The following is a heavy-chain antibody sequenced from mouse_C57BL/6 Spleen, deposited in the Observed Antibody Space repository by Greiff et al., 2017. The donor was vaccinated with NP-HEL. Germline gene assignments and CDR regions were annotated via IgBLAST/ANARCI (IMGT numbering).Heavy chain of an antibody. V-gene: IGHV1-55*01. CDR2: IYPGSGST. CDR3: AKGSGDERFVDY. J-gene: IGHJ2*01. D-gene: IGHD3-2*02. CDR1: GYTFTSYW. Sequence: VQLQQSGAELVKPGASVKMSCKASGYTFTSYWITWVKQRPGQGLEWIGDIYPGSGSTNYNEKFKSKATLTVDISSSTAYMQLSSLTSEDSAVYYWAKGSGDERFVDYWGQGTTLTVSS.